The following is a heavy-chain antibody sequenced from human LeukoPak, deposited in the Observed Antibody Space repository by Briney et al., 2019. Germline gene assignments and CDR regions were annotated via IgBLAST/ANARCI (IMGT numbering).Heavy chain of an antibody. J-gene: IGHJ4*02. V-gene: IGHV4-39*07. D-gene: IGHD3-16*01. Sequence: PSETLSLTCTVSGGSISSSSYYWGWIRQPPGKGLEWIGCIYYSGSTYYNPSLKSRVTVSVDTSKNQFSLKLSSVTAADTAVYYCARWGYDYVWGSFGRFDYWGQGTLVTVSS. CDR1: GGSISSSSYY. CDR3: ARWGYDYVWGSFGRFDY. CDR2: IYYSGST.